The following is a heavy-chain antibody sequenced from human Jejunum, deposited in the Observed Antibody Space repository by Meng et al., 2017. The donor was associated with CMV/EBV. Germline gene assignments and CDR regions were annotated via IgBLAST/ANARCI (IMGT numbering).Heavy chain of an antibody. J-gene: IGHJ4*02. CDR1: AFTFRNYP. CDR3: AREDDYRNYLDS. V-gene: IGHV3-30-3*01. D-gene: IGHD4-11*01. CDR2: ISNDGSNT. Sequence: ASAFTFRNYPMHWVRQAPGKGLEWVAVISNDGSNTYYADSVKGRFTISRDNSKNTLYLQMNSLRREDTAMYYCAREDDYRNYLDSWGRGTLVTVSS.